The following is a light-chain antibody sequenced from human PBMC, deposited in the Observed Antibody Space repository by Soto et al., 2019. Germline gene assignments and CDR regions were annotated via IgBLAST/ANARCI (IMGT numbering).Light chain of an antibody. J-gene: IGLJ3*02. CDR1: SSNIGFNY. V-gene: IGLV1-47*02. CDR3: QSYDTTLSGLL. Sequence: QSVLTQPPSASGTPGQRVTISCSGSSSNIGFNYVYWYQQLPGTAPKLLIYDSRVRPSGVPDRFSGSKSGTSASLAITGLQAEDEADYYCQSYDTTLSGLLFGGGTQLTVL. CDR2: DSR.